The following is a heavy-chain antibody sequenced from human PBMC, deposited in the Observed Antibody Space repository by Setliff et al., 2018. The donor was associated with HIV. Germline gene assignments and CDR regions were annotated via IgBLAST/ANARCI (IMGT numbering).Heavy chain of an antibody. CDR3: ARDDYGPDY. J-gene: IGHJ4*01. Sequence: GASVKVSCKASGYTFTGYYINWVRRAPGQGLEWMGRVSPSGATYVHAKFQGRISMTRDTPMDTAYLEVRSLRSADTAMYYCARDDYGPDYWGHGTLVTVSS. V-gene: IGHV1-2*06. D-gene: IGHD3-16*01. CDR2: VSPSGAT. CDR1: GYTFTGYY.